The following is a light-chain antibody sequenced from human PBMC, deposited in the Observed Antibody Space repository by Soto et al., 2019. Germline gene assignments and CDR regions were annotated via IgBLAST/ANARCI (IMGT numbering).Light chain of an antibody. CDR2: DNN. J-gene: IGLJ2*01. Sequence: QSVLTHPPSVSAAPGQKVTISCSGSSSNIGNNYVSWYQQLPGTAHKLLIYDNNKRPSEIPDRFSGSKSGTSATLGITGLPTGYEAEYYCGTWESSLSAVVFGGGTKL. CDR1: SSNIGNNY. CDR3: GTWESSLSAVV. V-gene: IGLV1-51*01.